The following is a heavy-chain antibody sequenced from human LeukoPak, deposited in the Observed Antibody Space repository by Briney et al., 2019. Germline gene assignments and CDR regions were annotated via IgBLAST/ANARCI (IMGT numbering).Heavy chain of an antibody. CDR2: IYYSGGT. V-gene: IGHV4-59*08. CDR1: GGSISSYY. J-gene: IGHJ5*02. Sequence: PSETLSLTCTVSGGSISSYYWSWIRQPPGKGLECIGYIYYSGGTNYNPSLKSRVTISVDTSKNQFSLKLSSVTAADTAVYYCARQIFDIAVAGGLNWFDPWGQGTLVTVSS. CDR3: ARQIFDIAVAGGLNWFDP. D-gene: IGHD6-19*01.